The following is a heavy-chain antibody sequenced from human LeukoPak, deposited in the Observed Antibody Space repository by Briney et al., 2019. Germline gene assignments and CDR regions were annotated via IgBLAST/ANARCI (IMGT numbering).Heavy chain of an antibody. J-gene: IGHJ4*02. V-gene: IGHV3-9*01. CDR3: AKDKDYYGSGRSFDY. CDR1: GFTFDDYA. D-gene: IGHD3-10*01. CDR2: ISWNSGSI. Sequence: GGSLRLSCAASGFTFDDYAMHWVRQAPEKGLEWVSGISWNSGSIGYADSVKGRFTISRDNAKNSLYLQMNSLRAEDTALYYCAKDKDYYGSGRSFDYWGQGTLVTVSS.